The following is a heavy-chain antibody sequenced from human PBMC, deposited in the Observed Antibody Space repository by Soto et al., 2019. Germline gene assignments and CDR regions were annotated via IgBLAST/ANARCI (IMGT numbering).Heavy chain of an antibody. D-gene: IGHD2-2*01. Sequence: QVQLVESGGGVVQPGRSLRLSCAASGFTFSSYGMHWVRQAPGKGLEWVAVIWYDGSNKYYADSVKGRFTISRDNSKNTLYLQMNRLRAEDTAVYYCARDRRCISTSCYFAAWYFDLWGRGTLVTVSS. CDR3: ARDRRCISTSCYFAAWYFDL. V-gene: IGHV3-33*01. CDR1: GFTFSSYG. J-gene: IGHJ2*01. CDR2: IWYDGSNK.